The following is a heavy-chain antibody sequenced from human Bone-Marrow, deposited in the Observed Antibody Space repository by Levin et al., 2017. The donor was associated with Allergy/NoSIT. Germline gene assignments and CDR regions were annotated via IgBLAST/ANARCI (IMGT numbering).Heavy chain of an antibody. D-gene: IGHD4-17*01. CDR1: GLDFNAAW. V-gene: IGHV3-15*01. Sequence: SCEVSGLDFNAAWMTWVRQAPGKGLEWVGRIKSKGGGETKDYAAPVKGRFTISRDDSRNTVYLQLNSPKTEDTALYYCAHVWTVTNPLFSSWGQGTLVAVSS. CDR2: IKSKGGGETK. J-gene: IGHJ5*02. CDR3: AHVWTVTNPLFSS.